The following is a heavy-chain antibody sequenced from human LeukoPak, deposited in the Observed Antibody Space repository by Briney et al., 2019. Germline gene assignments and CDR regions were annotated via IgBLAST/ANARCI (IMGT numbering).Heavy chain of an antibody. CDR1: GFTFSTYW. Sequence: GGSLRLFCAASGFTFSTYWMSWVRQAPGKGLEWLANIKEDGTGKNHVDSVKGRFTISRDSSKNTLYLQMDSLRAEETAVYYCAWGRGSSNGYVDQWGQGTLVTVSS. D-gene: IGHD3-22*01. CDR2: IKEDGTGK. J-gene: IGHJ4*02. V-gene: IGHV3-7*04. CDR3: AWGRGSSNGYVDQ.